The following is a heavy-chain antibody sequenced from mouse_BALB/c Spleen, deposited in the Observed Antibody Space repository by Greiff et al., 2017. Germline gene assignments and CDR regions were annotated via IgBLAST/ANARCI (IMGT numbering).Heavy chain of an antibody. CDR3: ARPLTGTGAMDY. V-gene: IGHV5-6*01. Sequence: EVQLVESGGDLVKPGGSLKLSCAASGFTFSSYGMSWVRQTPDKRLEWVATISSVGSYTYYPDSVKGRFTISRDNAKNTLYLQMSSLKSEDTAMYYCARPLTGTGAMDYWGQGTSVTVSS. CDR2: ISSVGSYT. D-gene: IGHD4-1*01. CDR1: GFTFSSYG. J-gene: IGHJ4*01.